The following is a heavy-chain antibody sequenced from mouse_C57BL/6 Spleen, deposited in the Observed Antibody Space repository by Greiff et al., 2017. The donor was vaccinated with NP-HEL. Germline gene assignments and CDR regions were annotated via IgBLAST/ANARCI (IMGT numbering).Heavy chain of an antibody. CDR1: GYTFTSYW. Sequence: QVQLQQPGAELVMPGASVKLSCKASGYTFTSYWMHWVKQRPGKGLEWIGEIDPSDSYTNYNQKFKGKSKLTVDKSSSTAYMQLSSLTSEDSAVYYCARLEGANYGTYAMDYWGQGTSVTVSS. D-gene: IGHD2-1*01. CDR3: ARLEGANYGTYAMDY. CDR2: IDPSDSYT. V-gene: IGHV1-69*01. J-gene: IGHJ4*01.